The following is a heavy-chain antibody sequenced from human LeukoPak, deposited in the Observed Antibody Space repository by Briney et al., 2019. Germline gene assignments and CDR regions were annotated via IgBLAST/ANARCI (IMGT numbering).Heavy chain of an antibody. Sequence: SETLSLTCTVSGGSISSYYWSWVRQPPGKGLEWSGYIYYSGSTNYNPSLKSRVTISVDTSKKQFSLKLSSVTAADTAVYYCARQVKAAADWFDPWGQGTPVTVSS. J-gene: IGHJ5*02. V-gene: IGHV4-59*08. CDR3: ARQVKAAADWFDP. D-gene: IGHD6-13*01. CDR1: GGSISSYY. CDR2: IYYSGST.